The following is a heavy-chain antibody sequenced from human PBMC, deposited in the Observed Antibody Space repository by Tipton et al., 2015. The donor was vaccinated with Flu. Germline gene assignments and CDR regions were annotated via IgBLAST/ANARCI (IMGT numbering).Heavy chain of an antibody. Sequence: TLSLTCTVSGTSISDDYWSWVRQTDGKGLEWIGRIHSSGTTNYNPTLASRVAMSVDTGRKQFTLKMASLTGADTGVYFCMRGYSGYEMFCFGLDAWGPGTTVNVSS. J-gene: IGHJ6*02. CDR2: IHSSGTT. D-gene: IGHD5-12*01. CDR3: MRGYSGYEMFCFGLDA. CDR1: GTSISDDY. V-gene: IGHV4-4*07.